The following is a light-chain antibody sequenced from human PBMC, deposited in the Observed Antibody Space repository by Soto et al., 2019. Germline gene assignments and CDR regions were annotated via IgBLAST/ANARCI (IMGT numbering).Light chain of an antibody. CDR3: SSYAGTNIF. V-gene: IGLV2-14*01. CDR2: EVS. Sequence: QSALTQPASVSGSPGQSITISCTGTSSDVGGYNYVSWYQQHPGKAPKLMIYEVSNRPSGVSNRFSGSKSGNTASLTISGLQAEDEADYYCSSYAGTNIFFGTGTKLTVL. J-gene: IGLJ1*01. CDR1: SSDVGGYNY.